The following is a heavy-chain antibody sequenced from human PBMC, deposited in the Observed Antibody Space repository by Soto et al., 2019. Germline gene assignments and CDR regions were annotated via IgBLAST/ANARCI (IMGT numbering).Heavy chain of an antibody. V-gene: IGHV4-30-4*01. Sequence: QVQLQESGPGLVKPSQTLSLTCTVSGDSISSGDYYWSWIRQPPGKGREWIGYIYYSGSTYSNPSLKNRVAISIDTSKNQFSLKLNSLTAADTAVYYCAREDYGDYGRGDGMDVWGQGTTVTVSS. J-gene: IGHJ6*02. CDR1: GDSISSGDYY. CDR3: AREDYGDYGRGDGMDV. D-gene: IGHD4-17*01. CDR2: IYYSGST.